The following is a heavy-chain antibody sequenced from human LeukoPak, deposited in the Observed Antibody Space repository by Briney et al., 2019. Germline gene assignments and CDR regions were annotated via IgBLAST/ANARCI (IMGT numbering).Heavy chain of an antibody. V-gene: IGHV4-59*08. Sequence: SETLSLTCTVSGGSISSFHWSWIRQPPGKGLEWIGYIYYSGSTNYSPSLKSRVTMSADTSKSQFSLDLSSVTAADTAVYYCARRGTSGWNFDYWGQGTLVTVSS. CDR2: IYYSGST. CDR3: ARRGTSGWNFDY. D-gene: IGHD6-19*01. J-gene: IGHJ4*02. CDR1: GGSISSFH.